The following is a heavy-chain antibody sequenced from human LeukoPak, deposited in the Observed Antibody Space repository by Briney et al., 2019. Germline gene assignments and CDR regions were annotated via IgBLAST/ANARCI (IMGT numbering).Heavy chain of an antibody. D-gene: IGHD1-26*01. V-gene: IGHV3-23*01. J-gene: IGHJ4*02. CDR3: ASTPYSSGSYFDY. CDR2: IGDSGGGT. Sequence: GSLRLSCAASGFTFSDYYMSWIRQAPGKGLEWVSAIGDSGGGTYYADSVKGRFTISRDNSKNTLYLQMNGLRAEDTAVYYCASTPYSSGSYFDYWGQGTLVTVSS. CDR1: GFTFSDYY.